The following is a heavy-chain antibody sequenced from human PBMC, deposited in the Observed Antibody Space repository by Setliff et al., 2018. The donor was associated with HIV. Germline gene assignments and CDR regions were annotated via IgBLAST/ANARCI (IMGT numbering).Heavy chain of an antibody. Sequence: ASVKVSCKASGYTLTTFGISWVRQARGQGLEWMGWTYIGATNYAQKFRGRVTMTTDTSTSTAYMELRSLRSDDTAVYYCATYHYYDSSAYFIDLYYFDYWGQGTLVTVS. V-gene: IGHV1-18*01. CDR1: GYTLTTFG. CDR3: ATYHYYDSSAYFIDLYYFDY. J-gene: IGHJ4*02. CDR2: TYIGAT. D-gene: IGHD3-22*01.